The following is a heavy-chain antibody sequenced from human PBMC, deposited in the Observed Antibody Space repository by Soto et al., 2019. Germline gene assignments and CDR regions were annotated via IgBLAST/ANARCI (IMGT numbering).Heavy chain of an antibody. CDR1: GFTFSSYG. V-gene: IGHV3-30*18. D-gene: IGHD3-22*01. J-gene: IGHJ4*02. CDR3: AKDSDYYDSSGYSKFDY. CDR2: ISYDGSNK. Sequence: QVQLVESGGGVVQPGRSLRLSCAASGFTFSSYGMHWVRQAPGKGLEWVAVISYDGSNKYYADSVKGRFTISRDNSKNTLYLQMNSLSAEDTAVYYCAKDSDYYDSSGYSKFDYWGQGTLVTVSS.